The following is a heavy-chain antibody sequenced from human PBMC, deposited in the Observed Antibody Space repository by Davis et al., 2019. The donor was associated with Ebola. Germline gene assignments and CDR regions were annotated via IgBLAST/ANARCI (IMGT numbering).Heavy chain of an antibody. D-gene: IGHD3-22*01. CDR3: ARHFHYYDSSGYYDAFDI. CDR2: IYYSGST. J-gene: IGHJ3*02. CDR1: GGSFSGYY. V-gene: IGHV4-39*01. Sequence: SETLSLTCAVYGGSFSGYYWGWIRQPPGKGLEWIGSIYYSGSTYYNPSLKSRVTISVDTSKNQFSLKLSSVTAADTAVYYCARHFHYYDSSGYYDAFDIWGQGTMVTVSS.